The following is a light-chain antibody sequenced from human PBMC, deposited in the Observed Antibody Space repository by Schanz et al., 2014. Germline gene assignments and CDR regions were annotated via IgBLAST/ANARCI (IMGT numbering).Light chain of an antibody. CDR1: QSISSF. J-gene: IGKJ1*01. CDR2: GAS. V-gene: IGKV3-20*01. Sequence: IVLTQSPGTLSLSPGERATLSCRASQSISSFLAWHQQKPGQAPRLLIYGASNRATGIPDRFSGSGSGTDFTLIISRLEPEDFAVYYCQHYQQHGVSLWTFGQGTKVEIK. CDR3: QHYQQHGVSLWT.